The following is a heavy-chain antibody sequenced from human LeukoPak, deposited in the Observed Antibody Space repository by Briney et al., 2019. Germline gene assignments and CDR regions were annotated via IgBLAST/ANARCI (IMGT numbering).Heavy chain of an antibody. Sequence: PSETLSLTCTVSGGSISSYYWSWIRQPAGKGLEWIGRIYTSGSTNYNPSLKSRVTMSVDTSKNQFSLKLSSVTAADTAVYYCAGGYCGGDCYSDAFDIWGQGTMVTVSS. CDR2: IYTSGST. V-gene: IGHV4-4*07. CDR3: AGGYCGGDCYSDAFDI. CDR1: GGSISSYY. J-gene: IGHJ3*02. D-gene: IGHD2-21*02.